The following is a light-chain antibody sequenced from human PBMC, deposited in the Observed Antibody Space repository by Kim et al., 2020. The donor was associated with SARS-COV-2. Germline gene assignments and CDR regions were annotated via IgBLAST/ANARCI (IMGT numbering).Light chain of an antibody. J-gene: IGKJ1*01. CDR2: KAY. CDR1: QSISSW. CDR3: QKYNSYPWT. V-gene: IGKV1-5*03. Sequence: VGCRVTITCRASQSISSWLAWYQQKPGTAPKLLIYKAYSLESGVPSRFSGSGFGTEFTLTISRLQPDDFATYYCQKYNSYPWTYGQGTKVDIK.